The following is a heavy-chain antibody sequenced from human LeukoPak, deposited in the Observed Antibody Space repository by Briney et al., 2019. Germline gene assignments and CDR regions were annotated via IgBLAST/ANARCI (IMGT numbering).Heavy chain of an antibody. D-gene: IGHD3-16*02. V-gene: IGHV4-4*07. CDR1: GGSISSYY. CDR2: IYTSGST. CDR3: ARDIMITFGGVIASDY. J-gene: IGHJ4*02. Sequence: PSETLSLTCTVSGGSISSYYWSWILQPAGKGLEWIGRIYTSGSTNYNPSLKSRVTMSVDTSKNQFSLKLSSVTAADTAVYYCARDIMITFGGVIASDYWGQGTLVTVSS.